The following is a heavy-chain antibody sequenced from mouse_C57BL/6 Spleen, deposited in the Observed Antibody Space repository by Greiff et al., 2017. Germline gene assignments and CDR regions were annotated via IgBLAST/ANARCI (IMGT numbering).Heavy chain of an antibody. J-gene: IGHJ2*01. V-gene: IGHV1-64*01. CDR1: GYTFTSYW. D-gene: IGHD1-1*01. CDR3: SRYFYYYGSRKEEYYFDY. CDR2: IHPNSGST. Sequence: VQLQQPGAELVKPGASVKLSCKASGYTFTSYWMHWVKQRPGQGLEWIGMIHPNSGSTNYNEKFKSKATLTVDKSSSTAYMQLSSLTSEDSAVYYWSRYFYYYGSRKEEYYFDYWGQGTTLTVSS.